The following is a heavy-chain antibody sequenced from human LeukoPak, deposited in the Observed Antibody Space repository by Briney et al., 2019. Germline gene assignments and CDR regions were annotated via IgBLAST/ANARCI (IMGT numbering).Heavy chain of an antibody. CDR2: IWYDGSNK. Sequence: PGGSLRLSCAASGFTFSSYGMRWVRQAPGKGLEWVAVIWYDGSNKYYADSVKGRFTISRDNSKNTLYLQMNSLRAEDTAVYYCARDRRYYGSEGMDVWGQGTTVTVSS. D-gene: IGHD3-10*01. CDR3: ARDRRYYGSEGMDV. J-gene: IGHJ6*02. CDR1: GFTFSSYG. V-gene: IGHV3-33*01.